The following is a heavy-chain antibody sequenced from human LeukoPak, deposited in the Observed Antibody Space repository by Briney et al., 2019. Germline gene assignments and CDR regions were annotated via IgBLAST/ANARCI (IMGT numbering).Heavy chain of an antibody. D-gene: IGHD3-22*01. CDR1: GDSISSGDYY. J-gene: IGHJ4*02. CDR2: IYYSGST. CDR3: ARDTRMSSGYHYFDL. Sequence: SETLSLTCSVSGDSISSGDYYWSWVRQPPGKTLECIGYIYYSGSTYSNPSLRSRVTISVDTPNKQFSLRLSSVTAADTAVYYCARDTRMSSGYHYFDLWGQGTLVTVSS. V-gene: IGHV4-30-4*01.